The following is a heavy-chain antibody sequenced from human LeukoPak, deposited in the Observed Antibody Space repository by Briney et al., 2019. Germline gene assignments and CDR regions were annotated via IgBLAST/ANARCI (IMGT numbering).Heavy chain of an antibody. V-gene: IGHV3-7*04. CDR2: IKQDGSKK. Sequence: GGSLRLSCVVSGFTFRSYSMTWVRQAPGKGLEWVANIKQDGSKKSYVDSVKGRFTISRDNAKNSLYLQMNSLRAEDTAIYYCTRVGYIDEGIDYWGQGTLVTVSS. D-gene: IGHD5-24*01. CDR1: GFTFRSYS. CDR3: TRVGYIDEGIDY. J-gene: IGHJ4*02.